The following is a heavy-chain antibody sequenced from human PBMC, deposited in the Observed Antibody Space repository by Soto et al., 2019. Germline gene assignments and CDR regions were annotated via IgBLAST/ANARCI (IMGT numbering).Heavy chain of an antibody. V-gene: IGHV4-31*03. CDR3: ARVLWEPLKGAHEGTNWFDP. J-gene: IGHJ5*02. D-gene: IGHD1-26*01. CDR2: IYYSGST. CDR1: GGSISSGGYY. Sequence: HSETLSLTCTVSGGSISSGGYYWRWIRQHPGKGLEWIGYIYYSGSTYYNPSLKSRVTISVDTSKNQFSLKLSSVTAADTAVYYCARVLWEPLKGAHEGTNWFDPWGQGTLVTVSS.